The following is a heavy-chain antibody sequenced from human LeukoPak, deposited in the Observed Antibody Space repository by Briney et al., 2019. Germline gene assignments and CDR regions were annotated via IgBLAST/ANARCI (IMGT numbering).Heavy chain of an antibody. V-gene: IGHV3-21*06. D-gene: IGHD1-1*01. CDR3: ARDAGGRTQREGWFDP. J-gene: IGHJ5*02. CDR2: TSSGSSWI. Sequence: GGSLRLSCAASGFTPSSYWMSWVRQAPGKGLEWVASTSSGSSWIYYADSVRGRFTISRDNAKNLLYLQMNSLRVEDTAIYYCARDAGGRTQREGWFDPWGQGTLVTVSS. CDR1: GFTPSSYW.